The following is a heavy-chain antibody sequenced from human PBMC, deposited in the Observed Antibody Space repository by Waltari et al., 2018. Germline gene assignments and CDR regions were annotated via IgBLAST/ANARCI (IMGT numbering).Heavy chain of an antibody. CDR2: ISSSGSTI. CDR3: ARGYPGSIAATLDY. V-gene: IGHV3-48*03. CDR1: GFPFSSYE. Sequence: EVQLVESGGGLVQPGGSLRLSCSASGFPFSSYEMNWVRTAPGKGLEWVSYISSSGSTIYYADSVKGRFTISRDNAKNSLYLQMNSLRAEDTAVYYCARGYPGSIAATLDYWGQGTLVTVSS. J-gene: IGHJ4*02. D-gene: IGHD6-6*01.